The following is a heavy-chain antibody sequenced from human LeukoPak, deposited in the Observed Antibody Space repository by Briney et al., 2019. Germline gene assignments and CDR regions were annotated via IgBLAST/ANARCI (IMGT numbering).Heavy chain of an antibody. V-gene: IGHV4-59*08. Sequence: SETLSLTCTVSGGSISSYYWSWIRQPPGKGLEWIGYIYYSGSTNYNPSLKSRVTISVDTSKNQFSLKLSSVTAADTAVYYCARPAGYSSGWYWFDPWGQGTLATVSS. CDR2: IYYSGST. D-gene: IGHD6-19*01. CDR3: ARPAGYSSGWYWFDP. CDR1: GGSISSYY. J-gene: IGHJ5*02.